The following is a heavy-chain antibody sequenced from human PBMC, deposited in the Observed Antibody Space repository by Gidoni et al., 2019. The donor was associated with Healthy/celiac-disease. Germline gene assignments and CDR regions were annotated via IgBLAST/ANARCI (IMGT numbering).Heavy chain of an antibody. Sequence: QVQLVESGGGVVQPGRSLRLYCAASGFTCSSYGMHWVRQAPGKGLEWVAVICYDGSKKDFADSVKGRFTISRDNSKNTLYLQMNSLRAEDTAVYYCARELLAAASLDYNYGLDVWGQGTTVTVFS. V-gene: IGHV3-33*01. D-gene: IGHD6-13*01. J-gene: IGHJ6*02. CDR1: GFTCSSYG. CDR3: ARELLAAASLDYNYGLDV. CDR2: ICYDGSKK.